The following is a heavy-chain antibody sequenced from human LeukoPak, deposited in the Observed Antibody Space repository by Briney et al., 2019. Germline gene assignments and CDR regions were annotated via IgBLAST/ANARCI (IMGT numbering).Heavy chain of an antibody. D-gene: IGHD2-2*01. CDR1: GGSFSGYL. CDR3: SRSGLTGMREYERADYYYYGMDL. CDR2: VNYRGSP. V-gene: IGHV4-34*01. J-gene: IGHJ6*02. Sequence: SETLSLTCDVPGGSFSGYLWSWIRQSPGKGLEWMGEVNYRGSPHYNPSLESRVTISVDTSKNQLSLKLTSVTAADTALYYCSRSGLTGMREYERADYYYYGMDLWGQGTAVTV.